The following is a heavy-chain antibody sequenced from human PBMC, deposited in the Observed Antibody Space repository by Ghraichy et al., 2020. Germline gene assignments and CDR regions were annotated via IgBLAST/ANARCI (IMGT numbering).Heavy chain of an antibody. J-gene: IGHJ3*02. D-gene: IGHD3-22*01. CDR1: GFTFSSYA. V-gene: IGHV3-23*01. CDR2: IRGSGGGT. Sequence: GGSLRLSCAASGFTFSSYAMSWVRQAPGKGLEWVSAIRGSGGGTYYADSVKGRFTISRDNSKNTLYVQMNSLRAEDTAVYYCAKNIFSSGYYLSGFDIWGQGTMVTVSS. CDR3: AKNIFSSGYYLSGFDI.